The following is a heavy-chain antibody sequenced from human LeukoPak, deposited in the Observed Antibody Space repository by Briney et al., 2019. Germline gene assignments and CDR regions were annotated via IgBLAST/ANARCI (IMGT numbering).Heavy chain of an antibody. V-gene: IGHV1-69*13. CDR3: ARGGDNYGQTYDY. CDR1: GGTFSSYA. D-gene: IGHD5-18*01. J-gene: IGHJ4*02. CDR2: IIPIFGTA. Sequence: ASVKVSCKASGGTFSSYAISWVRQAPGQGLEWMGGIIPIFGTANYAQKFQGRVTITADESTSTAYMELSSLRSEDTAVYYCARGGDNYGQTYDYWGQGTLVTVSS.